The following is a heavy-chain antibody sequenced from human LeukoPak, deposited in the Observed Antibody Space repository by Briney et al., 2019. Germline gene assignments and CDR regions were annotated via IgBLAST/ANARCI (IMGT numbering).Heavy chain of an antibody. D-gene: IGHD1-26*01. CDR2: IYNTGAT. V-gene: IGHV3-53*01. J-gene: IGHJ3*02. Sequence: GGSLRLSCAASGFTVSDNYMTWVRQAPGKGLEWVSSIYNTGATHYAESVKGRFTISRDNSKNTLFLQMNSLRAEDMAVYYCARVEWERLGRAFDIWGQGTMVTVSS. CDR1: GFTVSDNY. CDR3: ARVEWERLGRAFDI.